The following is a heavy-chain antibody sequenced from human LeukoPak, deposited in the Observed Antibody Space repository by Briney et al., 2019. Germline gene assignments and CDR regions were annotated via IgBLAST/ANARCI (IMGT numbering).Heavy chain of an antibody. CDR1: GGFISSYY. CDR2: IYYSGST. Sequence: SSETLSLTCTVSGGFISSYYWSWIRQPPGKGLEWIGYIYYSGSTNYNPSLKSRVTISVDTSKNQFSLKLSSVTAADTAVYYCARYAITVTTRRDAFDIWGQGTMVTVSS. D-gene: IGHD4-11*01. V-gene: IGHV4-59*01. CDR3: ARYAITVTTRRDAFDI. J-gene: IGHJ3*02.